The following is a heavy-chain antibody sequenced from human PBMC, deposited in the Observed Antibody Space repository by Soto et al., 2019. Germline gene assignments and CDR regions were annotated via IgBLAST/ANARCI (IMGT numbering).Heavy chain of an antibody. D-gene: IGHD3-22*01. J-gene: IGHJ2*01. CDR2: IHYSGTT. CDR1: GGSISTYY. V-gene: IGHV4-59*01. CDR3: ARGYYDSSGYYHAYWCFDL. Sequence: QVQLQESGPGLVKPSETLSLTCTVSGGSISTYYWSWIRQPPGKGLEWIGYIHYSGTTNYNPSLQGRATLSVASCKIQVSWRLSSGTAAAPAVYYFARGYYDSSGYYHAYWCFDLWVRGTLVTVSS.